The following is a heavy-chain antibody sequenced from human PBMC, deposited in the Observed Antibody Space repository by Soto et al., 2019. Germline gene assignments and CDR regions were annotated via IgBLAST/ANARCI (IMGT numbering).Heavy chain of an antibody. V-gene: IGHV1-69*01. CDR1: GGTFSSYA. D-gene: IGHD2-21*02. CDR3: ARGVWDCRGRDCYWWFDT. Sequence: QVQLVQSGAEVKKPGSSVKVSCKASGGTFSSYAVSWVRQAPGERLEWMGGIIPLIGTANYAQKFQGRLTMTADESPGTSYMGLSSLSSDDTAIYFCARGVWDCRGRDCYWWFDTWGQGTLITVSS. CDR2: IIPLIGTA. J-gene: IGHJ5*02.